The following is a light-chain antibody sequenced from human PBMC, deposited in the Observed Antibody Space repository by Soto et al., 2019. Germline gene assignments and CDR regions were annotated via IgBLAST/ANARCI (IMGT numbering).Light chain of an antibody. CDR2: GAS. J-gene: IGKJ3*01. CDR3: QQYKNYLT. V-gene: IGKV1-5*01. Sequence: DIPMTQSPSTLSASVGDRVTITCRASQSISTWLAWYQQKPGKAPKVLIYGASSLESGVPSRFSGSGSGTEFPLTISSLQPDDFATYYCQQYKNYLTFGPGTKVDIK. CDR1: QSISTW.